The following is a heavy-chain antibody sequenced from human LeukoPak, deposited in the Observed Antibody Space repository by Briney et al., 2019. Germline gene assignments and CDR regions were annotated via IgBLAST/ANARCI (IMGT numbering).Heavy chain of an antibody. Sequence: GGSLRLSCAVSGSTVSINFMTWVRQAPAKGLEWVSLILGETTTTYADSVKGRFTISRDNSKNTLYLQMDRLRLEDTAVYYCVRDKGVGPTERFDSWGQGTLVTVSS. J-gene: IGHJ4*02. CDR1: GSTVSINF. CDR3: VRDKGVGPTERFDS. V-gene: IGHV3-53*05. D-gene: IGHD3-3*01. CDR2: ILGETTT.